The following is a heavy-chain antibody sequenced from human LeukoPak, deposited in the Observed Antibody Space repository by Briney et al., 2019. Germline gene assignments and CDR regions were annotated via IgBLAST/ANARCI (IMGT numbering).Heavy chain of an antibody. V-gene: IGHV4-59*01. CDR3: AREYSSSYGWFDP. J-gene: IGHJ5*02. Sequence: SETLSLTCTVSGDSISSFYWNWIRQPPGKGLEWIGYIYYSGSTNYNPSLKSRVTISVDTSKNQFSLKLSSVTAADTAVYYCAREYSSSYGWFDPWGQGTLVTVSS. CDR2: IYYSGST. D-gene: IGHD6-6*01. CDR1: GDSISSFY.